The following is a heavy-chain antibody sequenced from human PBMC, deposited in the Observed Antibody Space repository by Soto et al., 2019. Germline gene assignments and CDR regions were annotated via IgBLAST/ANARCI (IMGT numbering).Heavy chain of an antibody. CDR2: INPSGGST. CDR1: GYTFTSYY. CDR3: VAVAGSDDFDY. D-gene: IGHD6-19*01. J-gene: IGHJ4*02. V-gene: IGHV1-46*01. Sequence: ASVKVSCKASGYTFTSYYMHWVRQAPGQGLEWMGIINPSGGSTSYAQKFQGRVTMTRDTSTSTVYMELSSLRSEDTAVYYCVAVAGSDDFDYWGQGTLVTVSS.